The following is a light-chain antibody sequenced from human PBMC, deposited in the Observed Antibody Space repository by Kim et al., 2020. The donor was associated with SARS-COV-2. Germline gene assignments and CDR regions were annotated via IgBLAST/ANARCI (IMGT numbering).Light chain of an antibody. V-gene: IGKV3-15*01. CDR3: QQYYRWPWS. CDR2: GAS. Sequence: EIVMTQSPGTLSVSPGERVTLSCRASQSINSNLVWYQQKPGQSPRLFIYGASTRATGIPARFSGSGSGTEFTLTINSLQSEDFATYFCQQYYRWPWSFGGGTKVDIK. CDR1: QSINSN. J-gene: IGKJ4*01.